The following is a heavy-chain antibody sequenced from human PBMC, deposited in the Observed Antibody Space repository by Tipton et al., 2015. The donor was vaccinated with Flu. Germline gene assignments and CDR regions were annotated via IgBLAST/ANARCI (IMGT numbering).Heavy chain of an antibody. Sequence: SLRLSCATSGFTFTPHWMSWVRQAPGKGLEWVANINEDGSTTYYVDSVKGRFTISRDNAKNSLYLQMNSLRAEDTAVYYCARGRGSYGYYFDYWGQGTLVTVSS. V-gene: IGHV3-7*01. J-gene: IGHJ4*02. CDR3: ARGRGSYGYYFDY. CDR2: INEDGSTT. CDR1: GFTFTPHW. D-gene: IGHD5-18*01.